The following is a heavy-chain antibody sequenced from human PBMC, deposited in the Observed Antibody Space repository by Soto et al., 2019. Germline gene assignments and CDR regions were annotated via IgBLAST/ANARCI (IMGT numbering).Heavy chain of an antibody. CDR1: GFTFSSND. CDR2: IYSSGST. CDR3: ATRPLLPGAP. V-gene: IGHV3-53*01. J-gene: IGHJ3*01. D-gene: IGHD3-22*01. Sequence: EVQLVESGGGLIQPGGSLRLSCAASGFTFSSNDMNWVRQAPGKGLEWVSLIYSSGSTSYADSVKGRFTSSRDNSKNTLYLQMSSLRAEDTAVYYCATRPLLPGAPWCQGTMVTVSS.